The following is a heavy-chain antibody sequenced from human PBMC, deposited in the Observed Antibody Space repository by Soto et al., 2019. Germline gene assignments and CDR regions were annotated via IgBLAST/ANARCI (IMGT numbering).Heavy chain of an antibody. Sequence: GGSLRLSCAASGFTFSSYSMNWVRQAPGKGLEWVSSISSSSSYIYYADSVKGRFTISRDNAKNSLYLQMNSLRAEDTAVYYCARDRSQQWLVKRGMDVWGQGTTVTV. V-gene: IGHV3-21*01. D-gene: IGHD6-19*01. J-gene: IGHJ6*02. CDR2: ISSSSSYI. CDR3: ARDRSQQWLVKRGMDV. CDR1: GFTFSSYS.